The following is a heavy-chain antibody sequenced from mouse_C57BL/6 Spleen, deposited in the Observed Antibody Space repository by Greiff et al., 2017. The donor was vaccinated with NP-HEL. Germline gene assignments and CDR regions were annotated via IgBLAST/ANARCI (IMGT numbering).Heavy chain of an antibody. Sequence: VQLQQSGPELVKPGASVKISCKASGYSFTGYYMNWVKQSPEKSLEWIGEINPSTGGTTYNQKFKAKATLTVDKSSSTAYMQLKSLTSEDSAVYYCARSGYDYGFAYWGQGTLVTVSA. J-gene: IGHJ3*01. D-gene: IGHD2-4*01. CDR2: INPSTGGT. CDR3: ARSGYDYGFAY. V-gene: IGHV1-42*01. CDR1: GYSFTGYY.